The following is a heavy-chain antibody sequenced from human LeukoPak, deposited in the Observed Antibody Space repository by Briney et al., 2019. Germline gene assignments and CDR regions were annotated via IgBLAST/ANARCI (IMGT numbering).Heavy chain of an antibody. J-gene: IGHJ4*02. CDR3: ARVGDWNDLVY. CDR1: GGSISPYY. CDR2: ISRTGATT. V-gene: IGHV4-59*01. D-gene: IGHD1-1*01. Sequence: SETLSLTCTVSGGSISPYYWSWIRQPPGKGLEWIGYISRTGATTNYNPSLKSRVTISVDRSKNQFSLKLSSVTAADTAVYYCARVGDWNDLVYWGQGTLVTVSS.